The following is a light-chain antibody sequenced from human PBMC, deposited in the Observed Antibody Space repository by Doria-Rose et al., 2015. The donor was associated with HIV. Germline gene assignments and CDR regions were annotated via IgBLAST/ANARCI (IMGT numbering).Light chain of an antibody. CDR2: GAS. CDR3: HQYASSRT. V-gene: IGKV3-20*01. CDR1: QSVSDNY. J-gene: IGKJ1*01. Sequence: TQSPGTLSLSPGERATLSCRASQSVSDNYLGWYQQRPGQSPRLLIYGASSRATDIPDRFSGSGSGTDFTLTISRLEPEDFAVYYCHQYASSRTFGQGTKVEIK.